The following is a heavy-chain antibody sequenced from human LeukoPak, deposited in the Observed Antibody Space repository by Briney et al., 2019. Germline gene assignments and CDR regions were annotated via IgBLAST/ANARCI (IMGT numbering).Heavy chain of an antibody. Sequence: PGGSLRLSCAASGFTFSSYAMSWVRQAPGKGLEWVSGISGGGVSTYYADCVKGRFTISRDNSKNTLYLQMNSLRAEDTAVYYCAKGGLWFGESLNYWGEGTLVTVSS. J-gene: IGHJ4*02. CDR3: AKGGLWFGESLNY. CDR1: GFTFSSYA. V-gene: IGHV3-23*01. D-gene: IGHD3-10*01. CDR2: ISGGGVST.